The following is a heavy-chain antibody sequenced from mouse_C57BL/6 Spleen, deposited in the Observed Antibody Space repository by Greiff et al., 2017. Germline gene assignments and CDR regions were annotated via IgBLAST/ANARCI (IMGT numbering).Heavy chain of an antibody. CDR3: ARQEYGSSYLYAMDY. V-gene: IGHV5-9*01. D-gene: IGHD1-1*01. Sequence: EVMLVESGGGLVKPGGSLKLSCAASGFTFSSYTMSWVRQTPGKRLEWVATISGGGGNTYYPDSVKGGFTISRDNAKNTLYLQMSSLRSEDTALYYCARQEYGSSYLYAMDYWGQGTSVTVSS. CDR1: GFTFSSYT. J-gene: IGHJ4*01. CDR2: ISGGGGNT.